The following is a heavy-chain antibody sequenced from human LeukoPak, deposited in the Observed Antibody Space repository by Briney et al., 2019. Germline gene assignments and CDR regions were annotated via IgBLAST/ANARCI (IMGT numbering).Heavy chain of an antibody. V-gene: IGHV3-23*01. J-gene: IGHJ4*02. CDR3: AKEGLVDILTGYSPYYFDY. CDR2: ISGSGGST. CDR1: GFTSSSYA. D-gene: IGHD3-9*01. Sequence: GGSLRLSCAASGFTSSSYAMSWVRQAPGKGLEWVSAISGSGGSTYYADSVKGRFTISRDNSKNTLYLQMNSLRAEDTAVYYCAKEGLVDILTGYSPYYFDYWGQGTLVTVSS.